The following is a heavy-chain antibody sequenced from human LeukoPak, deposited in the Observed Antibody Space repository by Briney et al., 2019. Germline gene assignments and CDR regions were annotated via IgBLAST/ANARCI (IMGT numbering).Heavy chain of an antibody. CDR1: GFTFSDYY. J-gene: IGHJ4*02. V-gene: IGHV3-11*03. D-gene: IGHD6-13*01. Sequence: NPGGSLRLSCAASGFTFSDYYMSWIRQAPGKGLEWVSYISPSGRHTNYADSVKGRFTISRDNAKNSLYLQMNSLRAEDTAVYYCARQPSSQNFDYWGQGALVTVSS. CDR2: ISPSGRHT. CDR3: ARQPSSQNFDY.